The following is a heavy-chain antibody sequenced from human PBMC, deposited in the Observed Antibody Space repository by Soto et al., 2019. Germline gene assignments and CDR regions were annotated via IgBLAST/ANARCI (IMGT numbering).Heavy chain of an antibody. CDR3: ARDGHRELLVD. CDR2: VYYSGST. Sequence: SETLSLTCTVSGGSISGYYWNWVRQPPGKGLEWIGSVYYSGSTNYNPSLKSRVAMSVDMSKNQFSLNLTSVTAADTAVYYCARDGHRELLVDSGQGTLV. V-gene: IGHV4-59*01. CDR1: GGSISGYY. J-gene: IGHJ4*02. D-gene: IGHD6-19*01.